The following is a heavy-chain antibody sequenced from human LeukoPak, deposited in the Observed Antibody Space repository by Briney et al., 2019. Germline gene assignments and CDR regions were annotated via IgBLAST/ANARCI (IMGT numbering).Heavy chain of an antibody. Sequence: SETLSLTCTVSGGSISSYYWSWIRQPPGKGLDWIGYIYYSGSTNYNPSLKSRVTISVDTSKNQFSLKLSSVTAADTAVYYCARDLYSSSWYGAVDIWGQGTMVTVSS. CDR3: ARDLYSSSWYGAVDI. J-gene: IGHJ3*02. D-gene: IGHD6-13*01. V-gene: IGHV4-59*01. CDR1: GGSISSYY. CDR2: IYYSGST.